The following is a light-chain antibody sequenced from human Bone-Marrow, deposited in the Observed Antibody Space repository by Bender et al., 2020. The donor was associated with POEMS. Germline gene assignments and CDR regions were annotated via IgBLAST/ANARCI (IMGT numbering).Light chain of an antibody. CDR1: SFNIGNHA. Sequence: QSVVTQLSSLSEPPRQRVTISCSGSSFNIGNHAVNWYHQLPGEAPKLLIYYDDLLTPGVSDRFSASKSGTSASLAISELQSEDEALYYCCSYIGGDPYWLFGGGTKLTVL. CDR3: CSYIGGDPYWL. V-gene: IGLV1-36*01. J-gene: IGLJ3*02. CDR2: YDD.